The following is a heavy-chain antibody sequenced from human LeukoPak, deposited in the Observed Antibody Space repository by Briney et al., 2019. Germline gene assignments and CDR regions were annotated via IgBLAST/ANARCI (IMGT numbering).Heavy chain of an antibody. CDR2: INHSGST. J-gene: IGHJ4*02. D-gene: IGHD6-19*01. Sequence: PSETLSLTCAVYGGSFSGYYWSWIRQPPGKGLEWIGEINHSGSTNYNPSLKSRVTISVDTSKNQFSLKLSSVTAADTAVYYCARYSSGWYLGYLDYWGQGTLVTVSS. CDR1: GGSFSGYY. CDR3: ARYSSGWYLGYLDY. V-gene: IGHV4-34*01.